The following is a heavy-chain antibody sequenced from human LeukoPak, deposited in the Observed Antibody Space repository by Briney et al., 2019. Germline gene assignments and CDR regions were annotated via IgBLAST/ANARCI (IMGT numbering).Heavy chain of an antibody. CDR2: ISSSGSTI. D-gene: IGHD3-10*01. CDR3: AKGGGSGFFDY. J-gene: IGHJ4*02. CDR1: GFTFSRYE. Sequence: GGSLRLSCAASGFTFSRYEMNWVRQAPGKGLEWVSYISSSGSTIYYADFVKGRFTISRDNAKNSLYLQMNSLRADDTAAFYCAKGGGSGFFDYWGQGNVVTVSS. V-gene: IGHV3-48*03.